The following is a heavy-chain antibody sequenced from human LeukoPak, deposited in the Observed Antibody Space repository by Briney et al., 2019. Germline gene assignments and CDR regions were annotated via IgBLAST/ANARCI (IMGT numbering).Heavy chain of an antibody. CDR1: GYTFTDYY. CDR2: INPNSGVT. CDR3: ARGSNLHCTSSTCRSVYL. V-gene: IGHV1-2*07. J-gene: IGHJ5*02. D-gene: IGHD2-2*01. Sequence: ASVNASYKASGYTFTDYYMHWVRQAPGQGLEWMGCINPNSGVTNYAHKFQGRVTMTGETSISTAYMDLSSLTSDDTAVYYCARGSNLHCTSSTCRSVYLWGQGTLVTVSS.